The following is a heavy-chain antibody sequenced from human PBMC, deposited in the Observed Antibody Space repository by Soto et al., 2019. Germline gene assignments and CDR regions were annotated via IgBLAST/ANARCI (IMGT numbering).Heavy chain of an antibody. J-gene: IGHJ4*02. D-gene: IGHD2-15*01. CDR2: IYHSGSA. CDR1: GGSISTVNYS. CDR3: ARGVEVIAATPQWDY. V-gene: IGHV4-30-2*06. Sequence: QLQLQESGSGLVKPSQTLSLTCAVSGGSISTVNYSWNWIRQSPGKGLEWIGYIYHSGSAYYNPSLKPRVIMSIDKSKQQFSLKMSSVTAADTAVFYCARGVEVIAATPQWDYWGQGTLVIVSS.